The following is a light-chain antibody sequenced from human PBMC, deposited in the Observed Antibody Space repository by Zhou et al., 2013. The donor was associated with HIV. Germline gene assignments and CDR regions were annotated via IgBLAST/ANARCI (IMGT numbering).Light chain of an antibody. CDR3: QQYRSLPYT. Sequence: DIQMTQSPSTLSTSVGERVTITCRASQSVGDWLAWYQQRPGKAPKLLIYRASILESGVPEKYSGSGSGADFNLTINSLQPDDFATFFCQQYRSLPYTFGQGTKLGDQT. CDR2: RAS. CDR1: QSVGDW. J-gene: IGKJ2*01. V-gene: IGKV1-5*03.